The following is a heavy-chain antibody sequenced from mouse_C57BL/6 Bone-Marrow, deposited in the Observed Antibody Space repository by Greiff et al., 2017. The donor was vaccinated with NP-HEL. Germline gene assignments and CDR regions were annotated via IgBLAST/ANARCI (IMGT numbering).Heavy chain of an antibody. CDR1: GYTFTDYY. Sequence: VQLQQSGPELVKPGASVKISCKASGYTFTDYYMNWVKQSHGKSLEWIGDINPNNGGTSYNQKFKGKATLTVDKSSSTAYMELRSLTSEDSAVYYGAREFHYFDYWGQGTTLTVSS. J-gene: IGHJ2*01. CDR3: AREFHYFDY. CDR2: INPNNGGT. V-gene: IGHV1-26*01.